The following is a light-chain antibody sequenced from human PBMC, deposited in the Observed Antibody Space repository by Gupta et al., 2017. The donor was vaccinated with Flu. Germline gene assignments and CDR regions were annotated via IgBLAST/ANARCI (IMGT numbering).Light chain of an antibody. Sequence: GASVKLTCTLSSGHNSYAIAWHQQQPEKGTRYLMKVNSDGSHSKGDGIPDRFSGSSSGAERYLTISSLQSEDEADYFCQTWGTGIRVFGGGTKLTVL. J-gene: IGLJ3*02. CDR1: SGHNSYA. CDR3: QTWGTGIRV. V-gene: IGLV4-69*01. CDR2: VNSDGSH.